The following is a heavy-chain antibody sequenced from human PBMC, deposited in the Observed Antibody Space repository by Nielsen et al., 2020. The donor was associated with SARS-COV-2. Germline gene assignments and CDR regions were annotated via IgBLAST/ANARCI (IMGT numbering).Heavy chain of an antibody. CDR3: ARGVSGDSHYNSFSAHAFDI. D-gene: IGHD1-1*01. J-gene: IGHJ3*02. V-gene: IGHV3-30*04. CDR2: ISYDGSNK. Sequence: VRQAPGKGLEWVAVISYDGSNKYYADSVKGRFTISRDNAKNSLYLQMNSLRAEDTAVYYCARGVSGDSHYNSFSAHAFDIWGQGTMVTVSS.